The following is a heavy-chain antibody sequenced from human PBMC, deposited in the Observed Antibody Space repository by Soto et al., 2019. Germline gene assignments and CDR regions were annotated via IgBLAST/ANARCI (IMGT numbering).Heavy chain of an antibody. J-gene: IGHJ4*02. D-gene: IGHD4-17*01. Sequence: GGSLRLSCAASGFTFSSYGIHWVRQAPGKGLEWVAVIWYDGSNKYYADSVKGRFTISRDNSKNTLYLQMNSLRAEDTAVYYCARGRFAGSPTVFLDYWGQGTLVTVSS. CDR1: GFTFSSYG. CDR2: IWYDGSNK. V-gene: IGHV3-33*01. CDR3: ARGRFAGSPTVFLDY.